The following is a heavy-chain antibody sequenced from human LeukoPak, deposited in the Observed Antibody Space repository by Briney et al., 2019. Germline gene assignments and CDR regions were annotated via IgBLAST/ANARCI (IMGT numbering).Heavy chain of an antibody. CDR1: GLTFSHFG. D-gene: IGHD4-11*01. J-gene: IGHJ4*02. CDR2: IWSDATNQ. V-gene: IGHV3-33*06. CDR3: AKDAQRGFDYSNSLEY. Sequence: PGTSLTLSCETSGLTFSHFGMHWVRQAPGKGLEWVAVIWSDATNQYYADSVKGRFTISRDNFKRTVSLEMNSLRAEDTAVYYRAKDAQRGFDYSNSLEYWGQGSLVTVSS.